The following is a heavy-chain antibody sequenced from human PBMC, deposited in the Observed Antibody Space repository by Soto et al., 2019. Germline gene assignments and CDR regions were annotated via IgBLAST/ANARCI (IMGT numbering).Heavy chain of an antibody. V-gene: IGHV3-21*01. D-gene: IGHD5-18*01. CDR1: GFTFSSYS. CDR3: ARAGGYGYGQSNFDY. Sequence: EVQLVESGGGLVKPGGSLRLSCAASGFTFSSYSMNWVRQAPGKGLEWVSSISSRSSYIYYADSVKGRFTISRDNAEISLQLQRNSLRAEDTAVYYWARAGGYGYGQSNFDYWGQGTQVTVSS. J-gene: IGHJ4*02. CDR2: ISSRSSYI.